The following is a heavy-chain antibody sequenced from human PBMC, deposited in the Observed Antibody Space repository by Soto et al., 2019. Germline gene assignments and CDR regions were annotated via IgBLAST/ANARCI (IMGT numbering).Heavy chain of an antibody. D-gene: IGHD3-22*01. CDR3: ARYPDSNPMVVVVTYYFDY. CDR2: ISSSSSTI. J-gene: IGHJ4*02. Sequence: PGGSLRLSCAASGFTFSSYSMNWVRQAPGKGLGWVSYISSSSSTIYYADSVKGRFTISRDNAKNSLYLQMNSLRDEDTAVYYCARYPDSNPMVVVVTYYFDYWGQGT. CDR1: GFTFSSYS. V-gene: IGHV3-48*02.